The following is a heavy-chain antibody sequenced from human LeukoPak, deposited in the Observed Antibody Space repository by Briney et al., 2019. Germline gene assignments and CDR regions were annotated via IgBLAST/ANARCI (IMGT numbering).Heavy chain of an antibody. D-gene: IGHD6-19*01. CDR3: AREVGYSSGWLD. J-gene: IGHJ4*02. V-gene: IGHV4-34*01. CDR2: INHSGST. CDR1: GGSFSGYY. Sequence: SETLSLTCAVYGGSFSGYYWSWIRQPPGKGLEWIGEINHSGSTNYNPSLKSRVTISVDTSKNQFSLKLSSVTAADTAVYYCAREVGYSSGWLDWGQGTLVTVSS.